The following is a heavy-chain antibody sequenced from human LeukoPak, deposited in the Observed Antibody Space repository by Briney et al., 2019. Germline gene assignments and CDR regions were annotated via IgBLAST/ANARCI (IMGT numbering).Heavy chain of an antibody. Sequence: GGSLRLSCAASGFTFRNYSMNWVRQAPWKGLDWMSYITKTSSIILYADSVKGRFIVSIDNDKHSLYLPVNSLRAEDTAGYYCATAKNDYCSQGTLVTVSS. J-gene: IGHJ4*02. CDR3: ATAKNDY. CDR2: ITKTSSII. CDR1: GFTFRNYS. V-gene: IGHV3-48*01.